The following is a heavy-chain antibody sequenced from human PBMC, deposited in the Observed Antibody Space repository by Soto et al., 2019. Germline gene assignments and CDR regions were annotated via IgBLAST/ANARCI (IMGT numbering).Heavy chain of an antibody. CDR1: GGSISSGGYY. J-gene: IGHJ6*02. V-gene: IGHV4-31*03. Sequence: ASETLSLTCTVSGGSISSGGYYWSWIRQHPGKGLEWIGYIYYSGSTYYNPSLKSRVTISVDTSKNQFSLKLSSVTAADTAVYYCARDRKRYYYGSGKGYYYGMDVWGQGTTVTVSS. CDR3: ARDRKRYYYGSGKGYYYGMDV. D-gene: IGHD3-10*01. CDR2: IYYSGST.